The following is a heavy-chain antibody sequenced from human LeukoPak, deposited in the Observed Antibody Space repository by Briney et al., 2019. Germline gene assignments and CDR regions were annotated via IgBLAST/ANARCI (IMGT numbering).Heavy chain of an antibody. Sequence: GGSLRLSCTASGFTFSYYWINWVRQAPGNGLEWVAFFRYDGSNEYYADSVKGRFTFSRDNSKNTLLLQMNSLRAEDTAVYYCASRPTGFDWGPFDYWGQGTLVTVSS. V-gene: IGHV3-30*02. J-gene: IGHJ4*02. CDR2: FRYDGSNE. CDR3: ASRPTGFDWGPFDY. CDR1: GFTFSYYW. D-gene: IGHD5-12*01.